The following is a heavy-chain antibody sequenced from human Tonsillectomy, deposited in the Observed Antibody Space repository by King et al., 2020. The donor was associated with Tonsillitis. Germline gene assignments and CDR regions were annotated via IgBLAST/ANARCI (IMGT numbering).Heavy chain of an antibody. D-gene: IGHD1-14*01. Sequence: VQLVESGGGLVQPGGSLRLSCAASGFTFSYYYMTWVRQAPGKGLEWVANIKQDGSEKYYVDSVKGRFTISRDNAKNSLYLQMNSLRAEDTAVYYCARHRTRDYYYDGMDVWGQGTTVTVSS. CDR1: GFTFSYYY. J-gene: IGHJ6*02. CDR3: ARHRTRDYYYDGMDV. V-gene: IGHV3-7*01. CDR2: IKQDGSEK.